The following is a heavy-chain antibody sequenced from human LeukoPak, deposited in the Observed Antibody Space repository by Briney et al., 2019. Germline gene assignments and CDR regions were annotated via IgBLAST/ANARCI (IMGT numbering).Heavy chain of an antibody. Sequence: SETLSLTCTVSGGSISSGVYYWSWIRQPPGKGLEWIGYIYYSGSTYYNPSLKSRVTISVDTSKNQFSLKLSSGTAADTAVYYCARVNTIFGVVTNFDYWGQGTLVTVSS. V-gene: IGHV4-30-4*01. CDR3: ARVNTIFGVVTNFDY. CDR1: GGSISSGVYY. J-gene: IGHJ4*02. D-gene: IGHD3-3*01. CDR2: IYYSGST.